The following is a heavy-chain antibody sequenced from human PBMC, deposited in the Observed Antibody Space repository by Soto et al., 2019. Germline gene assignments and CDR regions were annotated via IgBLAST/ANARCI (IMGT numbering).Heavy chain of an antibody. CDR1: GFTFSSYA. CDR3: AKEAWSNYHRWESFDY. D-gene: IGHD4-4*01. J-gene: IGHJ4*02. V-gene: IGHV3-23*01. Sequence: EVQLLESGGGLVQPGGSLRLSCAASGFTFSSYAMSWVRQAPGKGLEWVSAISGSGGSTYYADSAKGRFTISRGNSKNPLYMQGNSLSAEDTAVYYGAKEAWSNYHRWESFDYWGQGTLVTVAS. CDR2: ISGSGGST.